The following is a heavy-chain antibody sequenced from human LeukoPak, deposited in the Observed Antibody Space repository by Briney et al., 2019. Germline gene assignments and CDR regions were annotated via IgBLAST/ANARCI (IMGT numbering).Heavy chain of an antibody. CDR3: AKDRRMMSAYYGMDV. D-gene: IGHD3-16*01. V-gene: IGHV3-30*18. Sequence: PGGSLRLSCEASGFTFISYGVHWVRQAPGKGLEWVAVISYDGGHQVYADSVKGRFTISRDNSKNTVNLQLNSLRAEDTAVYYCAKDRRMMSAYYGMDVWGQGTTVTVSS. J-gene: IGHJ6*02. CDR2: ISYDGGHQ. CDR1: GFTFISYG.